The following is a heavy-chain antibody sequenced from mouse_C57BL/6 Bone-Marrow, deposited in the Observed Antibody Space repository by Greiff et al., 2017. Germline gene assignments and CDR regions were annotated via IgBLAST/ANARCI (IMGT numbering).Heavy chain of an antibody. CDR3: TGEGWLLPYAMDY. CDR2: IRLKSDNYAT. J-gene: IGHJ4*01. CDR1: GFTFSNYW. V-gene: IGHV6-3*01. Sequence: EVMLVESGGGLVQPGGSMKLSCVASGFTFSNYWMNWVRQSPEKGLEWVAQIRLKSDNYATHYAESVKGRFTISRDDSKSSVYLQMNNLRADDTGIDYCTGEGWLLPYAMDYWGQGTSVTVSA. D-gene: IGHD2-3*01.